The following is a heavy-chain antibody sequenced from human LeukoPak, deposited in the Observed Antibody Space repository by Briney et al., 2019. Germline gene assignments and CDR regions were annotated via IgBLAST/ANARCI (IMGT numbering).Heavy chain of an antibody. CDR1: GYTFTSYD. CDR2: MNPNSGNT. CDR3: AREYSRSSGDY. D-gene: IGHD6-6*01. J-gene: IGHJ4*02. Sequence: GASVQVSCKASGYTFTSYDINWVRQATGQGLEWMGWMNPNSGNTGYAQKFQGRVTITRNTSISTAYMELSSLRSEDTAVYYCAREYSRSSGDYWGQGTLVTVSS. V-gene: IGHV1-8*03.